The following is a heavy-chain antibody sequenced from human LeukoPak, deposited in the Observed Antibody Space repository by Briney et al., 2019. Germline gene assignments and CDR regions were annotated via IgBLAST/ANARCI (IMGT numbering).Heavy chain of an antibody. Sequence: GGSLRLSCASSGFAFSDYEMNWVRQAPGKGLEWVSYISISGSIIYYADSVKGRFTISRDNAKRSLFLQMNSLRVEDTAVYYCARTMWGFDYWGQGTLVTVSS. D-gene: IGHD7-27*01. CDR1: GFAFSDYE. CDR3: ARTMWGFDY. CDR2: ISISGSII. J-gene: IGHJ4*02. V-gene: IGHV3-48*03.